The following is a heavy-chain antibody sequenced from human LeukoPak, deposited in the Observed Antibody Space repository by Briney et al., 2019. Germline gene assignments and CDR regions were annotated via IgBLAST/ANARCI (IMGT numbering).Heavy chain of an antibody. CDR3: AREIGGITIFGVVGPGNYYYYGMDV. D-gene: IGHD3-3*01. Sequence: GASVKVSCKASGYTFTSYGISWVRQAPGQGLEWMGWISAYNGNTNYAQKLQGRVTMTTDTSTSTAYMELRSMRYDDTAVYYCAREIGGITIFGVVGPGNYYYYGMDVWGQGTTVTVSS. J-gene: IGHJ6*02. V-gene: IGHV1-18*01. CDR1: GYTFTSYG. CDR2: ISAYNGNT.